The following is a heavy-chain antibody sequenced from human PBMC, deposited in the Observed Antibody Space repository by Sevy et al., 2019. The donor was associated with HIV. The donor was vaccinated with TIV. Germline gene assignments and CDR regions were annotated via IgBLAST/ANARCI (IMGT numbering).Heavy chain of an antibody. D-gene: IGHD3-10*01. V-gene: IGHV3-23*01. CDR2: ISGSGDNT. Sequence: GGSLRLSCAASGFSFTSYAMNWVRQAPGKGLEWVSTISGSGDNTYFADSVKGRFTISGDNFKSTLYLQMNSLRAEDTAVYYCAKAKDGSVGYYNVYYNGMDVWGQGTTVTVSS. CDR1: GFSFTSYA. J-gene: IGHJ6*02. CDR3: AKAKDGSVGYYNVYYNGMDV.